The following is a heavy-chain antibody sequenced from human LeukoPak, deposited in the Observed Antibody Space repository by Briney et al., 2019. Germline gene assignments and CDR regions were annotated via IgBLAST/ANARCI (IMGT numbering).Heavy chain of an antibody. Sequence: PSETLSLTCIVSGGSISSGDYYWSWIRQPPGKGLEWIGYIYYSGSTYYNPSLKSRVTISVDTSKNQFSLKLSSVTAADTAVYYCARVHWGFSLDYWGQGTLVTVSS. J-gene: IGHJ4*02. CDR3: ARVHWGFSLDY. V-gene: IGHV4-30-4*08. D-gene: IGHD7-27*01. CDR2: IYYSGST. CDR1: GGSISSGDYY.